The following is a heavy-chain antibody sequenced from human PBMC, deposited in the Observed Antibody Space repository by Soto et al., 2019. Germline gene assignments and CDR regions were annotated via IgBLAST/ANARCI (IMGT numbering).Heavy chain of an antibody. Sequence: QIQLVQSGAEVKKPGASVKVSCKASGYTFSSYGISWVRQAPGQGLEWMGWSSGYDGNTNYAKKLEGRVTMTTATSTNTAYMELRNLRSDDTAVYYCAKDPRPQTGSWQDFKHWGQGTGVTVSS. J-gene: IGHJ1*01. CDR1: GYTFSSYG. V-gene: IGHV1-18*01. CDR2: SSGYDGNT. D-gene: IGHD1-26*01. CDR3: AKDPRPQTGSWQDFKH.